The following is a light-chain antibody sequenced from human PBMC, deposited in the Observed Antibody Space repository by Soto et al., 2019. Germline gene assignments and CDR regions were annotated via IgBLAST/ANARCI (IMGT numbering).Light chain of an antibody. CDR1: SGDVGGYNL. V-gene: IGLV2-8*01. CDR2: DVS. Sequence: QSALTQPPSASGSPRQSVTISCTGTSGDVGGYNLVSWYQQHPGKAPKLMIYDVSKRPSGVADRFSGSKSGNTASLTVSGVQADDDDDYYCSSHSGSNNTVVFGTGTKLTVL. J-gene: IGLJ1*01. CDR3: SSHSGSNNTVV.